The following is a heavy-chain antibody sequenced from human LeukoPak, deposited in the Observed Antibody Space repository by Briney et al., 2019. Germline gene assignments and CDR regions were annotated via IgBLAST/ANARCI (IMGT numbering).Heavy chain of an antibody. Sequence: GGSLRLSCAASGFTFDDYAMHWVRQAPGKGLEWVSGLNWNSGNIGYADSVKGRFTVSRDNAKNSLYLQMNSLRAEDTALYYCAKAVTTRYYYYGMDVWGQGTTVTVSS. V-gene: IGHV3-9*01. CDR2: LNWNSGNI. CDR3: AKAVTTRYYYYGMDV. CDR1: GFTFDDYA. D-gene: IGHD4-17*01. J-gene: IGHJ6*02.